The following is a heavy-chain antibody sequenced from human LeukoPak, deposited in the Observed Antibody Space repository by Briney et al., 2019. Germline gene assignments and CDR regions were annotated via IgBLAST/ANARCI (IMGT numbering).Heavy chain of an antibody. CDR2: ISGSGGST. D-gene: IGHD1-26*01. J-gene: IGHJ3*02. CDR1: GFTFSSYA. V-gene: IGHV3-23*01. Sequence: GASLRLSCAASGFTFSSYAMSWVRQAPGKGLEWVSAISGSGGSTYYADSVKGRFTISRDNSKNTLYLQMHSLRAEDTAVYYCAMAHSGSCIQCAFDIWGGGTMVSVSS. CDR3: AMAHSGSCIQCAFDI.